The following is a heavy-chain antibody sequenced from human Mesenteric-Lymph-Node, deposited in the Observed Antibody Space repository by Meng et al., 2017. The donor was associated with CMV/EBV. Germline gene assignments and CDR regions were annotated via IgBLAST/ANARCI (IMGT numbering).Heavy chain of an antibody. V-gene: IGHV3-11*04. CDR2: ISSRNSHI. D-gene: IGHD6-19*01. CDR3: AKDPAGTRGYYFDY. Sequence: GESLKISCAASGFTFSDYYMSWIRQAPGKGLEWVSYISSRNSHIFYADSVKGRFTISRDNDKNSLYLQMNSLRAEDTAVYYCAKDPAGTRGYYFDYWGQGMLVTVSS. CDR1: GFTFSDYY. J-gene: IGHJ4*02.